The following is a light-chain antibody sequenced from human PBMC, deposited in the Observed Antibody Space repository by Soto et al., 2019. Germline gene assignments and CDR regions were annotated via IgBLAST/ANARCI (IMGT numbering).Light chain of an antibody. CDR2: AAS. CDR1: QSISSY. CDR3: QQSYSTTWT. V-gene: IGKV1-39*01. Sequence: DIQMTQSPSSLSASVGDRVTITCRASQSISSYLNWYQQKPGKPPKRLIYAASSLQSGVPSRFSGSGSETDFTLTISSLQPEDFATYSCQQSYSTTWTFGQGTKVDI. J-gene: IGKJ1*01.